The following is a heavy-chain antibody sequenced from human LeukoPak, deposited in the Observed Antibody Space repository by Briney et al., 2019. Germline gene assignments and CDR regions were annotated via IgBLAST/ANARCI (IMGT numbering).Heavy chain of an antibody. Sequence: SVKVSCKASGYTFTSYDITWVRQAPGQGLEWMGGIIPIFGTTKYAQKFQGRVTITADESTSAVYMQLSSLTSEDTAVYYCARYSSSTSPYYYYYYMDVWGKGTTVTVSS. V-gene: IGHV1-69*13. CDR2: IIPIFGTT. CDR3: ARYSSSTSPYYYYYYMDV. D-gene: IGHD2-2*01. J-gene: IGHJ6*03. CDR1: GYTFTSYD.